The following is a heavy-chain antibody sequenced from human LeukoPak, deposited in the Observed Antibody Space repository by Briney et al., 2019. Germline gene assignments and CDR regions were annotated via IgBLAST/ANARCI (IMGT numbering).Heavy chain of an antibody. J-gene: IGHJ2*01. CDR3: ARDQDTNPFYHWYFDL. CDR1: GFTFSSYW. Sequence: GGSLRLSCAASGFTFSSYWMHWVRHAPGKGLVWVSRINSDGSSTSYADSVKGRFTISRDNAKNTLYLQMNSLRAEDTAVYYCARDQDTNPFYHWYFDLWGRGTLVTVSS. D-gene: IGHD2-15*01. V-gene: IGHV3-74*01. CDR2: INSDGSST.